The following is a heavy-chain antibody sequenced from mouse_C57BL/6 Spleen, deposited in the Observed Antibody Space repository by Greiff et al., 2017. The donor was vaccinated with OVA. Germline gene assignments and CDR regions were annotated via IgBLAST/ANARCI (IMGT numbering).Heavy chain of an antibody. CDR1: GYAFSSYW. Sequence: VKLQQSGAELVKPGASVKISCKASGYAFSSYWMNWVKQRPGKGLEWIGQIYPGDGDTNYNGKFKGKATLTADKSSSTAYMQLSSLTSEDSAVYFCARGRSNCPFAYWGQGTLVTVSA. J-gene: IGHJ3*01. CDR3: ARGRSNCPFAY. CDR2: IYPGDGDT. D-gene: IGHD2-5*01. V-gene: IGHV1-80*01.